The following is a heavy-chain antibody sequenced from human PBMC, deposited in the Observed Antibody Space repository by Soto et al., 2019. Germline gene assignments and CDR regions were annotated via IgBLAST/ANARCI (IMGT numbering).Heavy chain of an antibody. CDR1: GYTFTSYG. D-gene: IGHD3-3*01. J-gene: IGHJ4*02. V-gene: IGHV1-18*04. Sequence: VASVKVSCKASGYTFTSYGISWVRQAPGQGLEWMGWISAYNGNTNYAQKLQGRVTMTTDTSTSTAYMELRSLRSDDTAVYYCARDGQYDFWSGYIVPFDYWGQGTLVTVSS. CDR3: ARDGQYDFWSGYIVPFDY. CDR2: ISAYNGNT.